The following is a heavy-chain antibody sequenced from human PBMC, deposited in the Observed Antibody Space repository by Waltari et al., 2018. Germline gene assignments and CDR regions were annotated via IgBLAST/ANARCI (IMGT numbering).Heavy chain of an antibody. J-gene: IGHJ4*02. V-gene: IGHV3-30*18. CDR3: AKDSEVGATGGGLDY. Sequence: QVQLVESGGGVVQPGRSLRLSCAASGFTFSRYGMHWVRQAPGKGVEWVEVIWYDGSNKYYAESVKGRFTISRENSKNTLYLQMNSLRAEDTAMYYCAKDSEVGATGGGLDYWGQGTLVTVSS. D-gene: IGHD1-26*01. CDR2: IWYDGSNK. CDR1: GFTFSRYG.